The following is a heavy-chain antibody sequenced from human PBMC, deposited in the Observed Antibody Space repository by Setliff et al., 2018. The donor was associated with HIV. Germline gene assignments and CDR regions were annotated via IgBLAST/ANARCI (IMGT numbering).Heavy chain of an antibody. CDR1: GFSISSGFF. CDR3: ARVETTVTSRLDY. Sequence: SETLSLTCAVSGFSISSGFFWGWVRQPPGKGLEWIGSIYQSGTTYYNPALKSRATISVDTSKNQFSLRLTSVTAADTAAYFCARVETTVTSRLDYWGQGTLVTVSS. CDR2: IYQSGTT. D-gene: IGHD4-17*01. J-gene: IGHJ4*02. V-gene: IGHV4-38-2*01.